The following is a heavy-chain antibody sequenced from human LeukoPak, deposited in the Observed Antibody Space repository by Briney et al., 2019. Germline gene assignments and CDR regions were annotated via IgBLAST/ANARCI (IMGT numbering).Heavy chain of an antibody. D-gene: IGHD5-18*01. CDR1: GGSISSYY. CDR2: IYTSGST. CDR3: ARHARIQLWPDYFDY. V-gene: IGHV4-4*07. Sequence: SETLPLTCTVSGGSISSYYWSWIRQPAGKGLEWIGRIYTSGSTNYNPSLKSRVTMSVDTSKNQFSLKLSSVTAADTAVYYCARHARIQLWPDYFDYWGQGTLVTVSS. J-gene: IGHJ4*02.